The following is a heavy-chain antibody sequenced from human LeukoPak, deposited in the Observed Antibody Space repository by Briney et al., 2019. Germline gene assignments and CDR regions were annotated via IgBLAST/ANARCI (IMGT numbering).Heavy chain of an antibody. CDR2: IIPIFGTA. V-gene: IGHV1-69*13. CDR1: GYTFTSYY. Sequence: ASVKVSCKASGYTFTSYYMHWVRQAPGQGLEWMGGIIPIFGTANYAQKFQGRVTITADESTSTAYMELSSLRSDDTAVYYCARVDCSSTSCYRLNAFDAFDIWGQGTMVTVSS. CDR3: ARVDCSSTSCYRLNAFDAFDI. J-gene: IGHJ3*02. D-gene: IGHD2-2*01.